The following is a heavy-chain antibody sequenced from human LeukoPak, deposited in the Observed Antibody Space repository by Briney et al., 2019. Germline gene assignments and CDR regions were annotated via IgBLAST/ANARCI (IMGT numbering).Heavy chain of an antibody. CDR3: ARDKWELIAAFDI. CDR2: ISSSSSTI. CDR1: GFTFSSYS. D-gene: IGHD1-26*01. V-gene: IGHV3-48*01. J-gene: IGHJ3*02. Sequence: GGPLRLSCAASGFTFSSYSMNWVRQAPGKGLEWVSYISSSSSTIYYADSVKGRFTISRDNAKNSLYLQMNSLRAEDTAVYYCARDKWELIAAFDIWGQGTMVTVSS.